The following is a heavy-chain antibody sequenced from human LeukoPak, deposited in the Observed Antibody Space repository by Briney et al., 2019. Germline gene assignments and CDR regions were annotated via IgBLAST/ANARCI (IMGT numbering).Heavy chain of an antibody. D-gene: IGHD3-22*01. CDR3: AKDGIVVSYFDY. J-gene: IGHJ4*02. V-gene: IGHV3-30*18. CDR1: GFSISDNF. CDR2: ISYDGSNK. Sequence: GGSLRLSCAVSGFSISDNFMGWVRQAPGKGLEWVAIISYDGSNKYYADSVKGRFTISRDNSKNTLYLQMNSLRAEDTAMYYCAKDGIVVSYFDYWGQGTLVTVSS.